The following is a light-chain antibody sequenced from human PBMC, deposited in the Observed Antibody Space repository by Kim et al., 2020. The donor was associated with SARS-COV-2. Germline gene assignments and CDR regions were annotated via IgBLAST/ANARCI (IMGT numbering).Light chain of an antibody. V-gene: IGKV3-20*01. CDR2: GAS. CDR3: QLYGGSLPWT. Sequence: PGDRATLSCRASQGVSSSFVTWYQQKPGQAPRLVIYGASNRATGIPDRFSGSGSGADFTLSISRLEPEDFAVYYCQLYGGSLPWTFGQGTKV. CDR1: QGVSSSF. J-gene: IGKJ1*01.